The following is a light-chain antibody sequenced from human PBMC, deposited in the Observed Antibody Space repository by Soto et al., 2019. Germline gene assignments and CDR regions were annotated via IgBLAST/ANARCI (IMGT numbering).Light chain of an antibody. J-gene: IGKJ1*01. Sequence: EIVLTQSPATLSLPPGERATLSCRASQSVSSSYLAWYQQKPGQAPRLLIYGASSRATGIPDRFSGSGSGTDFTLTISRLEPEDFAVYYCQQYASSRTFGQGTKVDIK. CDR2: GAS. V-gene: IGKV3-20*01. CDR3: QQYASSRT. CDR1: QSVSSSY.